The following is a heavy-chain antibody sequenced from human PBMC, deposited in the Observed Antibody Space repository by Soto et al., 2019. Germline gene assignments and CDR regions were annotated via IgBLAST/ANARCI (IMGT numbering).Heavy chain of an antibody. V-gene: IGHV4-4*02. Sequence: SETLSLTCAVSGGSVERSSCWSWVRQAPGKGLEWIGEIYHSGTFNYNPSLARRVSVSVDKSTNQFSLNLNSVTAADTSVYYCVRSVPAATWAYNGMDVWGQGTTVTVSS. CDR3: VRSVPAATWAYNGMDV. D-gene: IGHD2-15*01. J-gene: IGHJ6*02. CDR1: GGSVERSSC. CDR2: IYHSGTF.